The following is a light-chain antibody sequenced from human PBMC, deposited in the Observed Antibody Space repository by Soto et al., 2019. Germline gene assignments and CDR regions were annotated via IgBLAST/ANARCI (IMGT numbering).Light chain of an antibody. CDR2: GAS. J-gene: IGKJ5*01. V-gene: IGKV3-20*01. CDR3: QQYGSSLLT. CDR1: QRVSSSY. Sequence: TQSPGTLSVSPGERATRACRASQRVSSSYLAWYQQKPGQAPRLLIYGASSRATGIPDRFSGSGSGTDFTLTISRLEPEDFAVYYCQQYGSSLLTFGQGTRLEIK.